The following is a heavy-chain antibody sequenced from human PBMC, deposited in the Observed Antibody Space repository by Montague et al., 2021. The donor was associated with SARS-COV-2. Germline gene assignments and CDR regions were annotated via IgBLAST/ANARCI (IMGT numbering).Heavy chain of an antibody. CDR3: TSGREGNYNVMDV. CDR2: TYYMSKWYN. CDR1: GDSVSSHSAT. V-gene: IGHV6-1*01. Sequence: CAISGDSVSSHSATWNWVRQSPSRGLEWLGRTYYMSKWYNDCAVXXRCRVTINPDTSKNQFSLQLNSVTPEDTAIYYCTSGREGNYNVMDVWGQGTTVTVSS. D-gene: IGHD1-1*01. J-gene: IGHJ6*02.